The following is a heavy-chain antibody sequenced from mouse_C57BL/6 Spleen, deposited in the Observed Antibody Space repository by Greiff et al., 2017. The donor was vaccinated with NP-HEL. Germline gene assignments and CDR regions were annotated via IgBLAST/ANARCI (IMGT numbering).Heavy chain of an antibody. CDR3: ARGGNSRYFDV. CDR1: GYSFTGYY. J-gene: IGHJ1*03. D-gene: IGHD2-1*01. Sequence: EVQLQQSGPELVKPGASVKISCKASGYSFTGYYMNWVKQSPEKSLEWIGEINPSTGGTTYNQKFKAKATLTVDKSSSTAYMQHKGLTSEDSAVYSCARGGNSRYFDVWGTGTTVTVSS. CDR2: INPSTGGT. V-gene: IGHV1-42*01.